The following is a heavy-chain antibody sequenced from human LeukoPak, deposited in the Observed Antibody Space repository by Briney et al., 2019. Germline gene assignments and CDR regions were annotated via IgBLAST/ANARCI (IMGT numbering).Heavy chain of an antibody. Sequence: GGSLRLSCAASRFTVSSNYMSWVRQAPGKGLEWVSVIYSGGSTYYADSVKGRFTISRDNSKNTLYLQMNSLRAEDTAVYYCATVGGYGSHFDYWGQGTLVTVSS. CDR3: ATVGGYGSHFDY. V-gene: IGHV3-53*01. CDR1: RFTVSSNY. D-gene: IGHD5-12*01. J-gene: IGHJ4*02. CDR2: IYSGGST.